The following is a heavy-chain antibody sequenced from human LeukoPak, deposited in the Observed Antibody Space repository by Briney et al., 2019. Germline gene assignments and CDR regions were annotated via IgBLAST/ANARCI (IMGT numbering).Heavy chain of an antibody. CDR1: GFSISSTYY. D-gene: IGHD2-21*01. CDR2: ITHSGNT. V-gene: IGHV4-38-2*01. J-gene: IGHJ4*02. Sequence: PSETLSLTCAVSGFSISSTYYGAWIRQTPGKGLEWIATITHSGNTYYISSLESRFTISLDTSKRHFSLRLTSVTAADTAVYYCARIDAPVATFDYWGLGTLVAVSS. CDR3: ARIDAPVATFDY.